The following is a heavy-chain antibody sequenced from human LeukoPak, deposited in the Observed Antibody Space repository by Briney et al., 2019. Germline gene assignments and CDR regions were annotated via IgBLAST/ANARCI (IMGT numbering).Heavy chain of an antibody. Sequence: ASVKVSCKASGYTFTDHYMHWVRQAPGQGLEWMGWINPNNGGTAYAQNFQGRVTMTRDTSISTAYMELSRLRSDDSAIYYCTRDHCSFANCYEDYYYGMDVWGQGTTVTVSS. CDR2: INPNNGGT. CDR3: TRDHCSFANCYEDYYYGMDV. D-gene: IGHD2-2*01. CDR1: GYTFTDHY. J-gene: IGHJ6*02. V-gene: IGHV1-2*02.